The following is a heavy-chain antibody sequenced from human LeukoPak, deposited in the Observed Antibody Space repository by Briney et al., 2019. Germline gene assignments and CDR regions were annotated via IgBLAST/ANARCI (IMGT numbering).Heavy chain of an antibody. V-gene: IGHV1-8*02. CDR1: GYIFTDYY. J-gene: IGHJ6*02. Sequence: ASVKVSCKASGYIFTDYYMHWVRQATGQGLEWMGWMNPNSGNTGYAQKFQGRVTMTRNTSISTAYMELSSLRSEDTAVYYCARVMSSYDFWSGTYYYGMDVWGQGTTVTVSS. CDR3: ARVMSSYDFWSGTYYYGMDV. D-gene: IGHD3-3*01. CDR2: MNPNSGNT.